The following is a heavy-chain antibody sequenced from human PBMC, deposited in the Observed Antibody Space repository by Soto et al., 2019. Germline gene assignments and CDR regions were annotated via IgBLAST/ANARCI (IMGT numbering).Heavy chain of an antibody. J-gene: IGHJ3*01. Sequence: SLRDPYTASGFTFGNHGMRWIRQAPGKGPVWVSYINNDGSKAVYADSVKGRFTISRDNAKNTLYLQMNSLTVEDTAVFYCARGGLAGAGTVTKKGAYDLCGQGTMVTVSS. V-gene: IGHV3-74*01. CDR3: ARGGLAGAGTVTKKGAYDL. D-gene: IGHD4-4*01. CDR2: INNDGSKA. CDR1: GFTFGNHG.